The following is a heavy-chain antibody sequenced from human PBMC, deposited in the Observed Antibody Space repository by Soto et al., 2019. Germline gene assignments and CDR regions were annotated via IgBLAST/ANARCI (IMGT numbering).Heavy chain of an antibody. Sequence: PSETLSLTCTVSGGSVTNSSYYWGWIRQSPGKGLEWIGSVYYRGRSYSKSSVKSRVTISVDTSKNRFSLSLNSVTASDTAVYFCVSQRIIVPTQAYTDYWGPGALVTVSS. J-gene: IGHJ4*02. CDR1: GGSVTNSSYY. CDR2: VYYRGRS. CDR3: VSQRIIVPTQAYTDY. D-gene: IGHD3-16*02. V-gene: IGHV4-39*01.